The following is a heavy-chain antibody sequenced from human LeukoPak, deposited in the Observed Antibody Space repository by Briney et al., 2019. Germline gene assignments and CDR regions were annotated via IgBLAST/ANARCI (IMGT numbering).Heavy chain of an antibody. CDR3: AKDPYYYDSSGYYYYYGMDV. CDR2: ISGSGGST. D-gene: IGHD3-22*01. CDR1: GFTFSSYA. V-gene: IGHV3-23*01. J-gene: IGHJ6*02. Sequence: GGSLRLSCAASGFTFSSYAMSWVRQAPGKGLEWVSAISGSGGSTYYADSVKGRFTISRDNSKNTLYLQMNSLRAEDTAVYYCAKDPYYYDSSGYYYYYGMDVWGQGTTVTVSS.